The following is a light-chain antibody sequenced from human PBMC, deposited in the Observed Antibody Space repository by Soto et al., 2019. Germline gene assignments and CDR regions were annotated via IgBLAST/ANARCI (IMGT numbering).Light chain of an antibody. Sequence: DIHVTQSPSSVSTSVGDRVTITCRASQAITSWLAWYQQKPGRAPKLLIYSASSLQSWSPSRFTGSGSGTDFALSIPGLQPHDDGVYYCHQTRRCQLTFGGGTKGDIK. J-gene: IGKJ4*01. CDR1: QAITSW. CDR3: HQTRRCQLT. V-gene: IGKV1-12*01. CDR2: SAS.